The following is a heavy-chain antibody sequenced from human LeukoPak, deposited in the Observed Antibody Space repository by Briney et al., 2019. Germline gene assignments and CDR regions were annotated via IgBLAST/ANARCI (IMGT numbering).Heavy chain of an antibody. Sequence: HPGGSLRLSCAASGFTFSSYAMHWVRQAPGKGLEWVAVISYDGSNKYYADSVKGRFTISRDNSKNTLYLQMNSLRAEDTAAYYCARDLINGGQGTLVTVSS. CDR2: ISYDGSNK. CDR3: ARDLIN. V-gene: IGHV3-30-3*01. J-gene: IGHJ4*02. CDR1: GFTFSSYA.